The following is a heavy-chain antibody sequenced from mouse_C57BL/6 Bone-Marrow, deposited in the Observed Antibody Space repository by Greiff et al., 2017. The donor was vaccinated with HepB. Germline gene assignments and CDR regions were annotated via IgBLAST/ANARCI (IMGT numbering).Heavy chain of an antibody. V-gene: IGHV1-72*01. CDR1: GYTFTSYW. D-gene: IGHD1-1*01. CDR2: IDPISGGT. Sequence: VQLQQPGAELVKPGASVKLSCKASGYTFTSYWMHWVKQRPGRGLEWIGRIDPISGGTKYNEKFKSKATLTVDKPSSTAYMQLSSLTSEDSAVYYCARDSTVRGDYWGQGTTLTVSS. J-gene: IGHJ2*01. CDR3: ARDSTVRGDY.